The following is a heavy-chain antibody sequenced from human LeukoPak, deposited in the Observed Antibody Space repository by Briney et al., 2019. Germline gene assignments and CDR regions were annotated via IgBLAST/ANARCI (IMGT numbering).Heavy chain of an antibody. Sequence: GGSLRLSCAASGFTFSSYGMHWVRQAPGKGLEWVAVISYDGSNKYYADSVKGRFTISRDNSKNTLYLQMNSLRAEDTAVYYCAKRAVAGNNAFDIWGQGTMVTVSS. CDR2: ISYDGSNK. CDR3: AKRAVAGNNAFDI. D-gene: IGHD6-19*01. CDR1: GFTFSSYG. J-gene: IGHJ3*02. V-gene: IGHV3-30*18.